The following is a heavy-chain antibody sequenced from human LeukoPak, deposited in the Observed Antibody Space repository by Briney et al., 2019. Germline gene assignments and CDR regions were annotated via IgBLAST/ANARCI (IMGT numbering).Heavy chain of an antibody. CDR1: GFTFSSYG. V-gene: IGHV3-33*06. Sequence: GGSLRLSCAASGFTFSSYGMHWVRQAPGKGLEWVAVIWYDGSNKYYADSVKGRFTISRDNSKNTLYLQMNSLRAEDTAVYYCAKDRIYYGMDVWGQGTTVTVSS. CDR2: IWYDGSNK. CDR3: AKDRIYYGMDV. J-gene: IGHJ6*02.